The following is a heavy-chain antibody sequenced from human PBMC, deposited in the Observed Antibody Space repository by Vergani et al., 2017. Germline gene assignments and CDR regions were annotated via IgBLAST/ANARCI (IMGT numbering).Heavy chain of an antibody. D-gene: IGHD4-17*01. V-gene: IGHV4-61*02. CDR1: GASVSRGTYY. Sequence: QVQLQESGPGLLKPSQTLSLTCTVSGASVSRGTYYWTWIRQPAGKKLEWIVRMYTSGHTIYNPSLVSRVTMSVDTSKNQFSLKLSSVTDADTAVYYCASSMTTVTSRYYGMDVWGQGTTVTVSS. CDR2: MYTSGHT. CDR3: ASSMTTVTSRYYGMDV. J-gene: IGHJ6*02.